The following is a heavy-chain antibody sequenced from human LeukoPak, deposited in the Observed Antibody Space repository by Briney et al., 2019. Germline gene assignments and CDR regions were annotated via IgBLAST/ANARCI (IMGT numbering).Heavy chain of an antibody. J-gene: IGHJ4*02. CDR2: ITGSSSYI. CDR3: ARGFADFVWGSYPSSY. Sequence: GGSLRLSCAASGFSFSSYSMNWVRQAPGKGLEWVSSITGSSSYIHYADSVKGRFTISRDNAKNSLYLQMNSLRAEDTAVYYCARGFADFVWGSYPSSYWGQGILVTVSS. D-gene: IGHD3-16*02. CDR1: GFSFSSYS. V-gene: IGHV3-21*01.